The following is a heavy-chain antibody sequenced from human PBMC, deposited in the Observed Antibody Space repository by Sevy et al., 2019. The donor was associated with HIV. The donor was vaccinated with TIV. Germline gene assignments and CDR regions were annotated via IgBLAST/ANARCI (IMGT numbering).Heavy chain of an antibody. CDR3: ARDRSLKWFDP. J-gene: IGHJ5*02. V-gene: IGHV4-30-2*01. CDR1: GDSISSGDYS. CDR2: IYHSGST. Sequence: SETLSLTRAVSGDSISSGDYSWSWIRQPPGKGLEWIGYIYHSGSTYYTPSLESRVTISVDRSKNQFSVKLSSVTAADTAVYYCARDRSLKWFDPWGQGTLVTVSS.